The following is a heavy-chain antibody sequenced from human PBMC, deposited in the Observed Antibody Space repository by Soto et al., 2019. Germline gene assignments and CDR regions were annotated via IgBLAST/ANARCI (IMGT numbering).Heavy chain of an antibody. D-gene: IGHD5-12*01. CDR3: ARGYSGYDYGGWYFDY. J-gene: IGHJ4*02. V-gene: IGHV3-48*03. CDR2: ISSSGSTI. CDR1: GFTFSSYE. Sequence: EVQLVESGGGLVQPGGSLRLSCAASGFTFSSYETNWVRQAPGKGLEWVSYISSSGSTIYYADSVKGRFTISRDNAKNSLYLQMNSLRAEDTAVYYCARGYSGYDYGGWYFDYWGQGTLVTVSS.